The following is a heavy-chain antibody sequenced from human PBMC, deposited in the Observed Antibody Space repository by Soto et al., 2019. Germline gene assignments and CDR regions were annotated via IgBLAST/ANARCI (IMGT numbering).Heavy chain of an antibody. CDR1: GGSISSYY. V-gene: IGHV4-59*08. CDR3: ARQGFGPLHGLVDV. D-gene: IGHD3-10*01. Sequence: QVQLQESGPGLVKPSETLSLSCTVSGGSISSYYWSWFRQSPGKRMEWIGYVHHSWGSSYNPSLRSRVDISRDPCKSQFSLKVPAVTATDTAGYYCARQGFGPLHGLVDVWGQGSTVTVSS. J-gene: IGHJ6*02. CDR2: VHHSWGS.